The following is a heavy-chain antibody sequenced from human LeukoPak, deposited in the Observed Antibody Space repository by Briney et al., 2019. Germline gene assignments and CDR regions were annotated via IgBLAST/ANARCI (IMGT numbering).Heavy chain of an antibody. V-gene: IGHV4-4*09. CDR2: IYTSGST. CDR3: ARGDYGDYGAFDY. D-gene: IGHD4-17*01. J-gene: IGHJ4*02. CDR1: GGSISSYY. Sequence: PSETLSLTCTVSGGSISSYYWSWIRQPPGKGLEWIGYIYTSGSTNYNPSIKSRVTISVDTSKNQFSLKLSSVTAADTAVYYCARGDYGDYGAFDYWGQGTLVTVSS.